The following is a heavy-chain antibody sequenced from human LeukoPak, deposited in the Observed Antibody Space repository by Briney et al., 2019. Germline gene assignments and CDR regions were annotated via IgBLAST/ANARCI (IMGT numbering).Heavy chain of an antibody. D-gene: IGHD2-8*02. CDR1: GFTFSSYS. CDR2: ISSTSSTI. J-gene: IGHJ4*02. V-gene: IGHV3-48*01. Sequence: GGSLRLSCTASGFTFSSYSVNWVRQAPGKGLEWVSYISSTSSTIYYADSVKGRFTVSRDNAKNSLYLQMNSLRAEDTAVYYCARGLLGIDYWGQGTLVTVSS. CDR3: ARGLLGIDY.